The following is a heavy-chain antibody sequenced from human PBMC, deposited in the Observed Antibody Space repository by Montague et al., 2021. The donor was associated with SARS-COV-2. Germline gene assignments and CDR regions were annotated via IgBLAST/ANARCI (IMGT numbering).Heavy chain of an antibody. D-gene: IGHD2-15*01. CDR2: ISTYDYKT. V-gene: IGHV1-18*01. CDR3: ARDWYCRGGRCHNTFDI. Sequence: SVKVSCKASGYIFSSYSISWVRQAPGQGLEWMGWISTYDYKTNYAQMVQGRVTVTTDTSTSIVYMELRSLRSDDTAVYYCARDWYCRGGRCHNTFDIWGQGTLVTVSS. J-gene: IGHJ3*02. CDR1: GYIFSSYS.